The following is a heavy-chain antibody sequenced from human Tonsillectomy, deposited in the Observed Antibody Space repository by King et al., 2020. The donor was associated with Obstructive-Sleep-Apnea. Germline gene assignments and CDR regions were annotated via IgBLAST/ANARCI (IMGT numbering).Heavy chain of an antibody. J-gene: IGHJ4*02. V-gene: IGHV3-7*03. D-gene: IGHD1-26*01. CDR2: IKQDGSEN. CDR3: ARKTWELPPHFDY. Sequence: VQLVESGGGLVQPGGSLRLSCSASGFTFSSHWMSWVRQAPGKGLEWVANIKQDGSENYYLDSVKGRFTISRDNAKNSLYLRMNSLRAEDTAVYYCARKTWELPPHFDYWGQGTLVTVSS. CDR1: GFTFSSHW.